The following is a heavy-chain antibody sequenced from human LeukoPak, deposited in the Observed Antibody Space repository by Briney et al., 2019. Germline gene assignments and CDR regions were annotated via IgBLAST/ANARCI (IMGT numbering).Heavy chain of an antibody. V-gene: IGHV3-73*01. Sequence: GGSLKLSCAASGFNFRGSAMHWVRQASGKGLDWVGRIRSKDNSYATAYGASVRGRFTISRDDSKNTAYLQMNSLKIEDTAVYYCTRLWGDCGGDCYARDYWGQGTLVTVSS. J-gene: IGHJ4*02. CDR1: GFNFRGSA. CDR3: TRLWGDCGGDCYARDY. CDR2: IRSKDNSYAT. D-gene: IGHD2-21*02.